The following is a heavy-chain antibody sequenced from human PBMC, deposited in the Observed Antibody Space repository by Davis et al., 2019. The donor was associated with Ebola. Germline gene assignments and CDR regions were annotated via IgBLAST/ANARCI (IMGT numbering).Heavy chain of an antibody. CDR2: ISSSSSYI. V-gene: IGHV3-21*01. D-gene: IGHD3-3*01. Sequence: GGSLRLSCAASGFTFSSYSMNWVRQAPGKGLEWVSSISSSSSYIYYADSVKGRFTISRDNAKNSLYLQMNSLRAEDTAVYYCARDRYDFWSGYPYYFDYWGQGTLVTVSS. CDR3: ARDRYDFWSGYPYYFDY. CDR1: GFTFSSYS. J-gene: IGHJ4*02.